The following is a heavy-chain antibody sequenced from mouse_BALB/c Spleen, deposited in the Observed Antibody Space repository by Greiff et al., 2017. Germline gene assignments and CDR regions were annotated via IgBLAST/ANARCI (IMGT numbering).Heavy chain of an antibody. V-gene: IGHV1-82*01. J-gene: IGHJ3*01. D-gene: IGHD2-14*01. CDR3: ARGRVPFAY. Sequence: VQLQESGPELVKPGASVKISCKASGYAFSSSWMNWVKQRPGQGLEWIGRIYPGDGDTNYNGKFKGKATLTADKSSSTAYMQLSSLTSVDSAVYFCARGRVPFAYWGQGTLVTVSA. CDR2: IYPGDGDT. CDR1: GYAFSSSW.